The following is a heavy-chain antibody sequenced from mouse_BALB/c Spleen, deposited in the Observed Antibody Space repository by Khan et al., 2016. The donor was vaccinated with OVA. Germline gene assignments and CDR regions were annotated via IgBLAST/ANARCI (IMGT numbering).Heavy chain of an antibody. CDR3: ARGGSSGPAWFAY. CDR1: GYSITSGYF. Sequence: EVQLQESGPGLVKPSQSLSLTCSVTGYSITSGYFWNWIRQFPGNKLEWVGYIRYDGGQNYNPSLKNRISITRDTSKNQFFLKLNSVTAEDTATYSCARGGSSGPAWFAYWGQGTLVTVSA. J-gene: IGHJ3*01. CDR2: IRYDGGQ. D-gene: IGHD3-1*01. V-gene: IGHV3-6*02.